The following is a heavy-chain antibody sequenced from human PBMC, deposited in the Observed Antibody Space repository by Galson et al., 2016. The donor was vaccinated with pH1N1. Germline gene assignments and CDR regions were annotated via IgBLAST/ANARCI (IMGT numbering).Heavy chain of an antibody. CDR3: ACQPATAIRAFFDY. J-gene: IGHJ4*02. CDR1: DGSISSGSYN. Sequence: LSLTCTVSDGSISSGSYNWGWIRQPPGKGLELIGTIYYTGNTYYNPSLTSRVTISVDTSMNQFSLKLSSVTAADTAVYYCACQPATAIRAFFDYWGQGTLVTGST. V-gene: IGHV4-39*01. D-gene: IGHD2-2*02. CDR2: IYYTGNT.